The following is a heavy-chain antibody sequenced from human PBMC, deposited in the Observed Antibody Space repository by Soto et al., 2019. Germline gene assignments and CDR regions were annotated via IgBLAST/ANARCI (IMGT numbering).Heavy chain of an antibody. CDR2: IYYTGST. D-gene: IGHD3-16*01. CDR1: GGSVSSESHH. Sequence: PSETLSLTCTVSGGSVSSESHHWSWIRQTPGKGLEWIGYIYYTGSTNYNPSLKGRVTMSVDTSRDQVSLRLRSVTRADTAVYYCAKDYVSYYYYGMDVWGQGTTVTVSS. J-gene: IGHJ6*02. CDR3: AKDYVSYYYYGMDV. V-gene: IGHV4-61*01.